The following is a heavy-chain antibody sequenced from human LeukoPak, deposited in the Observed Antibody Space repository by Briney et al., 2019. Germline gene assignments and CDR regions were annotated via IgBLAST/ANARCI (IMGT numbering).Heavy chain of an antibody. CDR2: IKCDTGDT. J-gene: IGHJ4*02. CDR3: ARDGSSLMVEFDY. Sequence: ASVKVSCKASGGTFSSYAISWVRQAPGQGLEVMGWIKCDTGDTSYSQKFQGRVTMTRDTSITTAYMELSRLRSDDTAVYYCARDGSSLMVEFDYWGQGTLVTVSS. V-gene: IGHV1-2*02. D-gene: IGHD2-15*01. CDR1: GGTFSSYA.